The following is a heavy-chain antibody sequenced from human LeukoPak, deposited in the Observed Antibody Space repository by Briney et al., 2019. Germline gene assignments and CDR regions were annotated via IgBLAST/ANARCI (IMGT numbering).Heavy chain of an antibody. CDR3: ARGCSKGDIWFGEYPYDY. V-gene: IGHV3-30-3*01. CDR2: ISYDGSNK. Sequence: SCKASGGTFSSYAMHWVRQAPGKGLEWVAVISYDGSNKYYADSVKGRFTISRDNSKNTLYLQMNSLRAEDTAVYYCARGCSKGDIWFGEYPYDYWGQGTLVTVSS. CDR1: GGTFSSYA. J-gene: IGHJ4*02. D-gene: IGHD3-10*01.